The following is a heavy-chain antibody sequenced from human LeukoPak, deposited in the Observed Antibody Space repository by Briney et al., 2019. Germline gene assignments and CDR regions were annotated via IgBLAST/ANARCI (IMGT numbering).Heavy chain of an antibody. CDR3: ARDREQQLVRFYNAFDI. CDR1: GYSISSGYL. Sequence: SETLSLTCTVSGYSISSGYLWGWIRQPPGKGLEWIGSIDGSGSSYYNPSLKSRVTISVDTSRNQFSLKLRSVTAADTAVYYCARDREQQLVRFYNAFDIWGQGTMVTVSS. D-gene: IGHD6-13*01. V-gene: IGHV4-38-2*02. CDR2: IDGSGSS. J-gene: IGHJ3*02.